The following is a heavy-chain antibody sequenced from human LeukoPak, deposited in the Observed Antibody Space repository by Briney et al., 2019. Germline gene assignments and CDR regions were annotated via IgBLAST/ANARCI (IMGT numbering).Heavy chain of an antibody. CDR2: IYYSGST. J-gene: IGHJ3*02. V-gene: IGHV4-59*01. CDR1: GGSISSDH. CDR3: ARKNDFDI. Sequence: SETLSLTCTVSGGSISSDHWNWIRQPPGKGLEWIGCIYYSGSTYYNPSLKSRVTISVDMSTSQFSLRLTSVTAADTAVYYCARKNDFDIWGQGTLVTVSS. D-gene: IGHD2/OR15-2a*01.